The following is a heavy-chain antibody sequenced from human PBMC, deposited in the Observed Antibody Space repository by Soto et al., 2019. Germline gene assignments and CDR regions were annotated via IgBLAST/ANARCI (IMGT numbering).Heavy chain of an antibody. V-gene: IGHV1-18*01. J-gene: IGHJ6*02. CDR2: ISAYNGNT. CDR1: GYTFTSYG. Sequence: QVQLVQSGAEVKKPGASVKVSCKASGYTFTSYGISWVRQAPGQGLEWMGWISAYNGNTNYAQKLQGRVTMTTDTYTSRAYMELRSLSSADTAVYYCARFKKVRGVIITCGMDVWGQGTTVTVSS. CDR3: ARFKKVRGVIITCGMDV. D-gene: IGHD3-10*01.